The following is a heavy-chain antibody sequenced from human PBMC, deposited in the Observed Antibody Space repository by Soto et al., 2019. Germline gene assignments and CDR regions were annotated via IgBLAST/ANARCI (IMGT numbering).Heavy chain of an antibody. D-gene: IGHD6-13*01. V-gene: IGHV3-30*04. Sequence: QEQLVESGGGVVQPGRSLRLSCVASGFTFSSFAMHWVRQAPGKGLEWVAVMSYDGRNKNYADSVKGRVTISRDNSKNTLYLQMNSLRAEDTAVYYCAKVKGIAAGWGMDVWGQGTAVTVPS. CDR2: MSYDGRNK. J-gene: IGHJ6*02. CDR1: GFTFSSFA. CDR3: AKVKGIAAGWGMDV.